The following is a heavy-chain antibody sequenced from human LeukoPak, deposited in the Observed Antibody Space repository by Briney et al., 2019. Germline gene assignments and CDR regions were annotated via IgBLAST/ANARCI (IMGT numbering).Heavy chain of an antibody. CDR2: ISSSSSYI. CDR3: ARDSGAGGYFYYYYTDV. D-gene: IGHD3-10*01. Sequence: GGSLRLSCAASGFTFSSYGMHWVRQAPGKGLEWVSSISSSSSYIYYADSVKGRFTLSRDNAKNSLYLQMSSLRAEDTAVYFCARDSGAGGYFYYYYTDVWGKGTTVTVSS. J-gene: IGHJ6*03. CDR1: GFTFSSYG. V-gene: IGHV3-21*01.